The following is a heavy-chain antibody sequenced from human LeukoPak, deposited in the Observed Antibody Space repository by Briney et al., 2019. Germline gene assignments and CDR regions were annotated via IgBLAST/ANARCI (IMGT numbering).Heavy chain of an antibody. CDR3: ARDATVTLDAFDI. CDR1: GGSISSYY. V-gene: IGHV4-4*07. Sequence: PSETLSLTRTVSGGSISSYYWSWIRQPAGKGLEWIGRIYTSGSTNYNPSLKSRVTMSVDTSKNQFSLKLSSVTAADTAVHYCARDATVTLDAFDIWGQGTMVTVSS. CDR2: IYTSGST. D-gene: IGHD5-18*01. J-gene: IGHJ3*02.